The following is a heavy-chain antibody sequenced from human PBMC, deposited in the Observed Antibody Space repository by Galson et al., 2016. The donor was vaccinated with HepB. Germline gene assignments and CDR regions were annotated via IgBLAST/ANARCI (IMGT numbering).Heavy chain of an antibody. CDR2: ISASSGTI. V-gene: IGHV3-48*01. Sequence: SLRLSCAASGFRFSDYNMNWVRQAPGRGLEWVAYISASSGTIYYADSVKGRFTISRDNASNSLSLQMNSLRAEDTAFYYCARPYTYYFGSGSYFDVLHYGMDVWGQGTTVTVSS. CDR1: GFRFSDYN. D-gene: IGHD3-10*01. J-gene: IGHJ6*02. CDR3: ARPYTYYFGSGSYFDVLHYGMDV.